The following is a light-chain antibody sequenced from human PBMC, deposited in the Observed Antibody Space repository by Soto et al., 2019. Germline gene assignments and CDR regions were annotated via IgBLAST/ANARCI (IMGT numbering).Light chain of an antibody. CDR3: QHYNNYPLT. V-gene: IGKV1-5*01. CDR2: HAS. Sequence: DIQMTQSPSTLSASVGDRITITCRASESVGAWLAWYQQKPGKAPKALIYHASTLESGAPSRFSGSGSGTDFTLTISSLQPDDFATYYCQHYNNYPLTFGGGTKVDIK. J-gene: IGKJ4*01. CDR1: ESVGAW.